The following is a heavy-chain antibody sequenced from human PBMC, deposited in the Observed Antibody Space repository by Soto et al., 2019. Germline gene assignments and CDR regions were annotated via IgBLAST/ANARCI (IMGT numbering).Heavy chain of an antibody. J-gene: IGHJ6*02. CDR3: ARDPPYHDIVTGYDYYGMGV. Sequence: SETLSLTCTVSDGSVSSYYWSWIRQPPGKGLECIGYISYIGSTKYNPSLKNRVTILRDTSKKQFSLKLSSVTAADTAVYYCARDPPYHDIVTGYDYYGMGVWGQGTTVTVSS. V-gene: IGHV4-59*02. D-gene: IGHD3-9*01. CDR1: DGSVSSYY. CDR2: ISYIGST.